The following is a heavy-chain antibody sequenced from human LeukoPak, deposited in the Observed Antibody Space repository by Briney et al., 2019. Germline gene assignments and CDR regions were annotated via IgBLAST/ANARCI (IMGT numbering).Heavy chain of an antibody. Sequence: ASVKVSCKVSGYTLTELSMHWVRQAPGKRLEWMGGFDPEDGETIYAQKFQGRVTMTEDTSTDTAYMELSSLRSEDTAVYYCATEKVVGATRGGDYYYGMDVWGQGTTVTVSS. CDR1: GYTLTELS. CDR3: ATEKVVGATRGGDYYYGMDV. V-gene: IGHV1-24*01. D-gene: IGHD1-26*01. CDR2: FDPEDGET. J-gene: IGHJ6*02.